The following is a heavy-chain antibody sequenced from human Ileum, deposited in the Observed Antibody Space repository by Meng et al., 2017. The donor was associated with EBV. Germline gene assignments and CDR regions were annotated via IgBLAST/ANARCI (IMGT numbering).Heavy chain of an antibody. Sequence: VQLVPSGGEGKKPGASCKVSCKASGYSFTTYAMHWVRQAPGQRLEWMGWINAGNGNTKYSEKFQSRVTITRDTAASTAYMELSSLRSEDTAVYYCARTGCSSSSCYDYWGQGTLVTVSS. CDR2: INAGNGNT. V-gene: IGHV1-3*01. CDR3: ARTGCSSSSCYDY. CDR1: GYSFTTYA. J-gene: IGHJ4*02. D-gene: IGHD2-2*01.